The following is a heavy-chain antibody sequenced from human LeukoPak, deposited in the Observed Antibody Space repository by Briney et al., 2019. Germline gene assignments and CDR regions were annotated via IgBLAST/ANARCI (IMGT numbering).Heavy chain of an antibody. J-gene: IGHJ5*02. CDR1: GGSFSGYY. V-gene: IGHV4-34*01. CDR3: ARRSRGWYGAGWFDP. D-gene: IGHD6-19*01. CDR2: INHSGST. Sequence: PSETLSLTCAVYGGSFSGYYWSWIRQPPGKGLEWIGEINHSGSTNYNPSLKSRVTISVDTSKNQFSLKLSSVTAADTAVYYCARRSRGWYGAGWFDPWGQGTLVTVPS.